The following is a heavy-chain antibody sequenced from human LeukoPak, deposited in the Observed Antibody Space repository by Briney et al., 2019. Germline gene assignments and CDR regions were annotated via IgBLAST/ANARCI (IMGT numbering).Heavy chain of an antibody. CDR3: ARVPSTQWLVYYFDY. J-gene: IGHJ4*02. D-gene: IGHD6-19*01. CDR2: INSDGSST. Sequence: GGSLRLSCAASGYTFSSYWMHWVRQAPGKGLVWVSRINSDGSSTTYADSVKGRFTISRDNAKNTLYLQMNSLRAEDTAVYYCARVPSTQWLVYYFDYWGQGTLVTVSS. CDR1: GYTFSSYW. V-gene: IGHV3-74*01.